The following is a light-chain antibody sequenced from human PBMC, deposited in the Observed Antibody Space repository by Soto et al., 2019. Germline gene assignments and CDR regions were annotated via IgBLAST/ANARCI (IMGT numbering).Light chain of an antibody. Sequence: QSALTQPPSASGSPGQSVAISCTGTSTDVGGHNYVSWYQQQPGKAPKLMIYEVSKRPSGVPDRFSGSKSGNTASLTVSGLQAEDEADYYCSSYGGSNNYVFGTGTKLTVL. J-gene: IGLJ1*01. CDR1: STDVGGHNY. CDR2: EVS. CDR3: SSYGGSNNYV. V-gene: IGLV2-8*01.